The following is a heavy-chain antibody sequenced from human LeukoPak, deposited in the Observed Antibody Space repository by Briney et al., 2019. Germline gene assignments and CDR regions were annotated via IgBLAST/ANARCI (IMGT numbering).Heavy chain of an antibody. CDR3: ARRTYSSGFDYIDY. CDR2: IYYSGST. J-gene: IGHJ4*02. D-gene: IGHD6-19*01. Sequence: SETLSLTCTVSGGSISSSSYYWGWIRQPPGKGLEWIGSIYYSGSTYYNPSLKSRVTISVDTSKNQFSLKLSSVIAADTAVYYCARRTYSSGFDYIDYWGQGTLVTVSS. CDR1: GGSISSSSYY. V-gene: IGHV4-39*01.